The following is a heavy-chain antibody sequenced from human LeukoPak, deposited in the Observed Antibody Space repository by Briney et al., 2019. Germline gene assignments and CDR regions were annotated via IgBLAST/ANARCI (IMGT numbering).Heavy chain of an antibody. CDR1: GFSFSTYA. J-gene: IGHJ4*02. CDR3: VRDRGTYRPIDY. Sequence: PGMSLRLSCAASGFSFSTYAMHWVRQAPGKGLEWVSSISYTGTYIYYADSVKGRFTISRDNAQNSLYLQMNSLRAEDTAIYYCVRDRGTYRPIDYWGQGTLVTVSS. D-gene: IGHD1-26*01. V-gene: IGHV3-21*04. CDR2: ISYTGTYI.